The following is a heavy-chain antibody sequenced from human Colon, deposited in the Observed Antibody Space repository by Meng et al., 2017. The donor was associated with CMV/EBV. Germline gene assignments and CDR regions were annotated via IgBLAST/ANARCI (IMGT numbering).Heavy chain of an antibody. CDR3: ARDRETSYDFWSGYRFDY. Sequence: ASVQVSCKPSGYTFTRYYIHWLRQPPGQGPEWMAIIKPSNGATAYAQKFQGRVTLTTDTSTGTVYMEMRSLEPVDTAVYYCARDRETSYDFWSGYRFDYWGQGALVTVSS. CDR1: GYTFTRYY. D-gene: IGHD3-3*01. CDR2: IKPSNGAT. V-gene: IGHV1-46*01. J-gene: IGHJ4*02.